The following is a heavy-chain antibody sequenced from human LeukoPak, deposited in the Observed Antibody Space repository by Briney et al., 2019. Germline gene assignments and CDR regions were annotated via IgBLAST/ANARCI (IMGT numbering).Heavy chain of an antibody. V-gene: IGHV1-58*02. J-gene: IGHJ6*02. CDR1: GFTFTSSA. Sequence: SVKVSCKASGFTFTSSAMQWVRQARGQRLEWIGWIVVCSGNTNYAQKFQERVTITSDMSTSTDYMELSSLRSEDTAVYYCAARRLLWFGELRGMDVWGQGTTVTVSS. CDR3: AARRLLWFGELRGMDV. CDR2: IVVCSGNT. D-gene: IGHD3-10*01.